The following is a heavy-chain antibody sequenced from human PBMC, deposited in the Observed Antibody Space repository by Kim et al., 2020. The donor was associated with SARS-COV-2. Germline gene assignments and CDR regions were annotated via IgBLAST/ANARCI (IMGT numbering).Heavy chain of an antibody. J-gene: IGHJ4*02. D-gene: IGHD5-12*01. Sequence: ADSVKGRFTISRDNSKNTLYLQMNSLRAEDTAVYYCAKDHREMATIPFDYWGQGTLVTVSS. CDR3: AKDHREMATIPFDY. V-gene: IGHV3-23*01.